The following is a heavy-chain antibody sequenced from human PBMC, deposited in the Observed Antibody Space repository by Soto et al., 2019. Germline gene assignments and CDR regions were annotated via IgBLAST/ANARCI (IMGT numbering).Heavy chain of an antibody. CDR1: GGSISSGGYY. J-gene: IGHJ4*02. CDR3: AGIYSGRPGGTLRY. Sequence: QVQLQESGPGLVKPSQTLSLTCTVSGGSISSGGYYWSWIRQHPGKGLEWIGYIYYSGSTYYNPSLKSRVTISADTSKNKFSLKLGSVTAADTAVYYCAGIYSGRPGGTLRYWCQGTLVTVSS. CDR2: IYYSGST. D-gene: IGHD1-26*01. V-gene: IGHV4-31*03.